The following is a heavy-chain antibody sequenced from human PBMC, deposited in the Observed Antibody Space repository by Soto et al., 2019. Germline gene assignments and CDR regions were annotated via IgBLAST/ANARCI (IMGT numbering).Heavy chain of an antibody. J-gene: IGHJ6*02. CDR3: ARDPPLPAAMDV. V-gene: IGHV1-2*02. CDR2: INPTSGGT. CDR1: GYTFTGYY. D-gene: IGHD3-10*01. Sequence: GASVKVSCKASGYTFTGYYMHWVRQAPGQGLEWMGWINPTSGGTNYAKKFQGRVTMTRDTSISTAYRELSRLRSADTAVYYCARDPPLPAAMDVWGQGTTVTVSS.